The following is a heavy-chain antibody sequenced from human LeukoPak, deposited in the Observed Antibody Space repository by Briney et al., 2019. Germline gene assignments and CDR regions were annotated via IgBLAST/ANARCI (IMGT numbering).Heavy chain of an antibody. Sequence: SETLSLTCTVSGGSISSSSYYWGWIRQPPGKGLEWIGSIYYSGSTYYNPSLKSRVTISVDTSKNQFSLKLSSVTAADTAVYYCARHSGGSYSTPPDYWGQGTLVTVSS. CDR2: IYYSGST. CDR1: GGSISSSSYY. J-gene: IGHJ4*02. CDR3: ARHSGGSYSTPPDY. D-gene: IGHD1-26*01. V-gene: IGHV4-39*01.